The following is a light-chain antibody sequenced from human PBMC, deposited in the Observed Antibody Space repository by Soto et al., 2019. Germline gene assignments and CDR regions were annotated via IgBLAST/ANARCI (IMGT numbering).Light chain of an antibody. Sequence: EKVMTQPPATLSVSPGERATLSCRASQSVSSNLAWYQQKPGQAPRLLIYGASTRATGIPARFSGSGSGTEFTLTISSLQSEDFAVYYCQQYNNWPPTFGQGTKVEIK. CDR1: QSVSSN. J-gene: IGKJ1*01. CDR2: GAS. V-gene: IGKV3-15*01. CDR3: QQYNNWPPT.